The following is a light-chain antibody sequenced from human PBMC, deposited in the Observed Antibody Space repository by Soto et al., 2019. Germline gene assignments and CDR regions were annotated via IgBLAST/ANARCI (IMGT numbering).Light chain of an antibody. CDR2: GTS. V-gene: IGKV2-28*01. CDR1: QSLLHSNGYNY. J-gene: IGKJ1*01. Sequence: DIVMTQSPLSLPVTPGEPASISCRSSQSLLHSNGYNYLDWYLQKPGQAPRLLIYGTSTRATGIPVRFSGSGSGTDFTLTISSLQPEDFAVYSCHQDFNLPWTFGQGTKVDIK. CDR3: HQDFNLPWT.